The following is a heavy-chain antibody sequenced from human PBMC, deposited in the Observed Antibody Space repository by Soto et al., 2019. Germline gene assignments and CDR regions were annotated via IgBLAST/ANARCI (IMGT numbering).Heavy chain of an antibody. J-gene: IGHJ4*02. CDR3: ARDSSSITMIVVANDY. CDR1: GFTFSSYS. D-gene: IGHD3-22*01. V-gene: IGHV3-48*02. Sequence: PGGSLRLSCAASGFTFSSYSMNWVRQAPGKGLEWVSYISSSSSTIYYADSVKGRFTISRDNAKNSLYLQMNSLRDEDTAVYYCARDSSSITMIVVANDYWGQGTLVTVYS. CDR2: ISSSSSTI.